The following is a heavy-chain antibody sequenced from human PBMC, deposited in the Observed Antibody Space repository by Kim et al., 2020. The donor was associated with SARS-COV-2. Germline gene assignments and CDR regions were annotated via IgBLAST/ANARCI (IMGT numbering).Heavy chain of an antibody. J-gene: IGHJ6*02. D-gene: IGHD2-15*01. V-gene: IGHV3-9*01. Sequence: GGSLRLSCAASGFTFGDYAMHWVRQAPGKGLEWVSGISWNSGSIGYADSVKGRFTLSRDNAKNSLYLQMNSLRAEDTALYYCAKDMGVVAASPYYYYGMDVWGQGTPVTVSS. CDR2: ISWNSGSI. CDR3: AKDMGVVAASPYYYYGMDV. CDR1: GFTFGDYA.